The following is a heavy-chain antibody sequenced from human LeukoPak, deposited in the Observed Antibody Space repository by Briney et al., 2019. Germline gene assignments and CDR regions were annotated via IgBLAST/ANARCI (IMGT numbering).Heavy chain of an antibody. CDR1: GGTFSSYA. J-gene: IGHJ4*02. D-gene: IGHD3-3*01. CDR3: ATENYDFWSGYY. CDR2: IIPIFGTA. Sequence: SVKVSCKASGGTFSSYAISWGRQAPGQGLEWMGGIIPIFGTANYAQKFQGRVTITADESTSTAYMELSSLRSEDTAVYYCATENYDFWSGYYWGQGTLVTVSS. V-gene: IGHV1-69*01.